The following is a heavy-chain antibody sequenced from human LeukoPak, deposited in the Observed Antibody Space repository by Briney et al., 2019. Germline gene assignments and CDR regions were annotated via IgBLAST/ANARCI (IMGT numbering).Heavy chain of an antibody. Sequence: SETLSLTCTVSGGSISSGSYYWSWIRQPAGKGLEWIGRIYTSGSTNYNPPLKSRVTISVDTSKNQFSLKLSSVTAADTAVYYCARGGGWEWELLDYWGQGTLVTVSS. J-gene: IGHJ4*02. D-gene: IGHD1-26*01. CDR2: IYTSGST. CDR1: GGSISSGSYY. CDR3: ARGGGWEWELLDY. V-gene: IGHV4-61*02.